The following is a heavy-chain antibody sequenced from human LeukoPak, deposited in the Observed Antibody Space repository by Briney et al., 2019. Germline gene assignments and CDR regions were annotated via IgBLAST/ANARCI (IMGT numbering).Heavy chain of an antibody. V-gene: IGHV3-21*01. D-gene: IGHD4-17*01. CDR3: ARDPSTVTTWVDY. CDR2: ISTSSSYI. Sequence: GGSLRLSCAASGFTFSTYSMNWVRQAPGKGLEWVSSISTSSSYIYYADSVKGRFTISRDNAKNSLYLQMNSLRAEDTAVYYCARDPSTVTTWVDYWGQGTLVTVSS. CDR1: GFTFSTYS. J-gene: IGHJ4*02.